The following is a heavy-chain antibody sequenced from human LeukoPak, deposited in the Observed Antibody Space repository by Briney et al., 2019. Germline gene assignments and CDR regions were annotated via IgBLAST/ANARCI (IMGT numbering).Heavy chain of an antibody. CDR1: GGSFSGYY. CDR2: INHSRST. J-gene: IGHJ5*02. Sequence: SETLSLTCAVYGGSFSGYYWSWIRQPPGKGLEWIGEINHSRSTNYNPSLKSRVTISVDTSKNQFSLKLSSVTAADTAVYYCARGPRITMVRGANNWFDPWGQGTLVTVSS. D-gene: IGHD3-10*01. CDR3: ARGPRITMVRGANNWFDP. V-gene: IGHV4-34*01.